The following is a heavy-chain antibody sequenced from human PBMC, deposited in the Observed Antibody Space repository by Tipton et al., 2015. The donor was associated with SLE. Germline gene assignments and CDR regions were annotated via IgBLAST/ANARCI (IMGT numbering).Heavy chain of an antibody. CDR2: IYHTGTT. CDR3: ARDIGGCSGGSCYLD. CDR1: GDSISSSIW. D-gene: IGHD2-15*01. Sequence: TLSLTCAVSGDSISSSIWWSWVRQPPGKGLEWIGEIYHTGTTYYNPSLKSRVTISVDKSNNQFSLKLNSVTAADTAVYYCARDIGGCSGGSCYLDWGQGTLVTVSS. J-gene: IGHJ4*02. V-gene: IGHV4-4*02.